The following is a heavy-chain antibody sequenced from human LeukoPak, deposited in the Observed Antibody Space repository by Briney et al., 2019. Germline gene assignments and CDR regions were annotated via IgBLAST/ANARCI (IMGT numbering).Heavy chain of an antibody. CDR3: AGFFYDNSGDAFDI. CDR1: GGSFTFTSHA. Sequence: SVKVSCKAPGGSFTFTSHAISWVRQAPGQGLEWMGGIIPIYGSATYAQKFQGRVTITSDESTRTVYMELSSLRPEDSAVHYCAGFFYDNSGDAFDIWGQGTMVAVSS. CDR2: IIPIYGSA. D-gene: IGHD3-22*01. J-gene: IGHJ3*02. V-gene: IGHV1-69*13.